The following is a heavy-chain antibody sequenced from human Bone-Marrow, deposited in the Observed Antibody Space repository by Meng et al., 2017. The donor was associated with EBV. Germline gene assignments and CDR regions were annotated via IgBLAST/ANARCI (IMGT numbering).Heavy chain of an antibody. D-gene: IGHD1-14*01. J-gene: IGHJ5*02. V-gene: IGHV3-30*18. Sequence: QEQLVESXXXXXQXXWXXRLSCAASGFIFSGYGFHWVRQAPGKGPEWVAIIPSDASHNKYYADSVKGRFTISRDNSKNTLYLQMNSLKIEDTAVYYCAKDLSGRFDPWGQGTLVTVSS. CDR2: IPSDASHNK. CDR3: AKDLSGRFDP. CDR1: GFIFSGYG.